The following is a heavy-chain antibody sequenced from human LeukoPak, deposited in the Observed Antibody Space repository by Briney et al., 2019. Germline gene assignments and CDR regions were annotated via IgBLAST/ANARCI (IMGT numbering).Heavy chain of an antibody. Sequence: SVKVSCKASGGTFSSYAISWVRQAPGQGLEWMGGIIPIFGTANYAQKFQGRVTITADESTSTAYMELSSLRSEDTAVYYCTRDPSYYYDSSGYSHWGQGTLVTVSS. J-gene: IGHJ1*01. CDR1: GGTFSSYA. D-gene: IGHD3-22*01. CDR3: TRDPSYYYDSSGYSH. CDR2: IIPIFGTA. V-gene: IGHV1-69*13.